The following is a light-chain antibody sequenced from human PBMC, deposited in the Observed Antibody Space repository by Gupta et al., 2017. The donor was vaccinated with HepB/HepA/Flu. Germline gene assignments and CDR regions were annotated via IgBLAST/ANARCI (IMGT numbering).Light chain of an antibody. Sequence: EIVLTQSPATLSLSPGERATLSCRASQSVGSQLAWYQQKPGKAPRLVISDASNRATGVPARLSGGGSGTDFTLTISSLESEDFAVYYCQQRSNWPLTFGGGTKVEIK. V-gene: IGKV3-11*01. CDR1: QSVGSQ. CDR2: DAS. CDR3: QQRSNWPLT. J-gene: IGKJ4*01.